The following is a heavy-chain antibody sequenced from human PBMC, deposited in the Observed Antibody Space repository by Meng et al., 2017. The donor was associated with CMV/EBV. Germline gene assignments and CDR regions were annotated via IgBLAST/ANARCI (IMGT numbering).Heavy chain of an antibody. Sequence: GGSLRLSCAVSGFTFSSYAMSWVRQAPGKGLEWVSGISGDGGSTYHADSVKGRFTISRDNSKNTLYLQMNSLRAEDTAVYYCAKGYGLVLLWELLGGPFDYWGQGSLVTVSS. CDR3: AKGYGLVLLWELLGGPFDY. J-gene: IGHJ4*02. V-gene: IGHV3-23*01. CDR1: GFTFSSYA. D-gene: IGHD1-26*01. CDR2: ISGDGGST.